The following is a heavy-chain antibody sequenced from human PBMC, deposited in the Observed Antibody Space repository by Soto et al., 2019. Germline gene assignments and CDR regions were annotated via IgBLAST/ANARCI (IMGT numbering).Heavy chain of an antibody. Sequence: SETLSLTCTVDSISTYYWNWIRQPPGKGLECIVYIYYLGRTNYNSSLKSRVTMSIDTSKNQFSLKLSSVTAADTAIYYCARDPVGATHFDYWGQGVPVTVSS. CDR2: IYYLGRT. V-gene: IGHV4-59*01. D-gene: IGHD1-26*01. CDR3: ARDPVGATHFDY. CDR1: DSISTYY. J-gene: IGHJ4*02.